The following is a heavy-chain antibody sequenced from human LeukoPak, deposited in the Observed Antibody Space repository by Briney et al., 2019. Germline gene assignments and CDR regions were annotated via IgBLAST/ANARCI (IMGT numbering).Heavy chain of an antibody. Sequence: PGGSLRLSCAASGFTFSSYWMSWVRQAPGKGLEWVANIKQDGSEKYYVDSVKGRFTISRDNAKNSLYLQMNSLRAEDTAVYYCARIRITIFGETDYMDVWGKGTTVTVSS. CDR1: GFTFSSYW. CDR2: IKQDGSEK. J-gene: IGHJ6*03. D-gene: IGHD3-3*01. V-gene: IGHV3-7*01. CDR3: ARIRITIFGETDYMDV.